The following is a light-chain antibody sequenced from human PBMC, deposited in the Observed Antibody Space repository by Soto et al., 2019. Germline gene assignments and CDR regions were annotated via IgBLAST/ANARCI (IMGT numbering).Light chain of an antibody. CDR3: QQRSDLPRT. Sequence: EIVLTQSPATLSLSPGEIATLFCSASQSVSSYLDWYQQKPGQAPRLLISDASNRATGIPDRFSGSESGTDFSLTISSLEHDGVAVYYWQQRSDLPRTVGQGPKVEIK. CDR2: DAS. CDR1: QSVSSY. V-gene: IGKV3-11*01. J-gene: IGKJ1*01.